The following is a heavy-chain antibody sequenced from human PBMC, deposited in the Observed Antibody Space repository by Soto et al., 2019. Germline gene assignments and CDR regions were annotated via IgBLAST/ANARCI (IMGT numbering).Heavy chain of an antibody. D-gene: IGHD3-3*01. CDR1: GYTFTSYG. V-gene: IGHV1-18*01. CDR2: ISAYSGNT. J-gene: IGHJ6*02. CDR3: ARSKVLWDFWSGYYYGAVPRYGMDV. Sequence: GASVKVSCKASGYTFTSYGISWVRQAPGQGLEWMGWISAYSGNTNYAQKLQGRVTMTTDTSTSTAYMELRSLRSDDTAVYYCARSKVLWDFWSGYYYGAVPRYGMDVWGQGTTVTVSS.